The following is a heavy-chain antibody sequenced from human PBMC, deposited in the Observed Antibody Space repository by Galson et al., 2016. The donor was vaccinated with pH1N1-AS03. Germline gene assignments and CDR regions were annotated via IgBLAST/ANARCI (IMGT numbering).Heavy chain of an antibody. Sequence: SVKVSCKASGYTFTSYAMHWVRQAPGQRLEWMGWINAGNGNTKYSQKFQGRVTITRDTSASTAYMELSSLRPEDTAVYYCARDRGSGYDLFDYYYGMDVWGQGTTVTVSS. CDR3: ARDRGSGYDLFDYYYGMDV. CDR1: GYTFTSYA. V-gene: IGHV1-3*01. CDR2: INAGNGNT. D-gene: IGHD5-12*01. J-gene: IGHJ6*02.